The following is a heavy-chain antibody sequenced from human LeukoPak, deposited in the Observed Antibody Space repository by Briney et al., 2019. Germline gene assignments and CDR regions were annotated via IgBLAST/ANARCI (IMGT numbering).Heavy chain of an antibody. CDR3: AKTYSHSWFNFDY. Sequence: ASVKVSCKASGYTFTNYYIHWVRQAPGQGLEWMGIINPNGGSTSYAQKFQGRVTMTRDTSTSTAYMELNSLKSEDTAVCYCAKTYSHSWFNFDYWGQGTLVTVSS. J-gene: IGHJ4*02. D-gene: IGHD6-13*01. V-gene: IGHV1-46*01. CDR2: INPNGGST. CDR1: GYTFTNYY.